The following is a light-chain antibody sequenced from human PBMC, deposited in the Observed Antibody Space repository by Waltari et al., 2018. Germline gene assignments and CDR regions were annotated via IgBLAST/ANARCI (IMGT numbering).Light chain of an antibody. CDR3: SSYTSSSTYV. V-gene: IGLV2-14*03. CDR2: YVS. Sequence: QSALTQPASVSGSPGQSITISCTGTSSDVGGYNYVSWYQQHPGKAPKLMIYYVSNRPSGVSNRFSGSKAGHTASLTISGLQAEDEADYYCSSYTSSSTYVFGTGTKVTVL. J-gene: IGLJ1*01. CDR1: SSDVGGYNY.